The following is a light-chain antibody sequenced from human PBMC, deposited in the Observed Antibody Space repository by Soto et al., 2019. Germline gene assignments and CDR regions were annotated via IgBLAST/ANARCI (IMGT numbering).Light chain of an antibody. Sequence: QLTQSPSSLSASVGDRVTTTCRARQSISTYLNWYHQKPGKAPNLLIYTASTLQGGVPSRFSGSGSGTDFTLTISSLQPEDFATYYCQQSYSTPITFGQGTRLEIK. V-gene: IGKV1-39*01. J-gene: IGKJ5*01. CDR1: QSISTY. CDR3: QQSYSTPIT. CDR2: TAS.